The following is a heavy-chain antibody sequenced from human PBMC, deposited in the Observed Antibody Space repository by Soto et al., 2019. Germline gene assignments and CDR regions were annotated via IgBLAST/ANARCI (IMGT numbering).Heavy chain of an antibody. Sequence: ASVKVSCKASGYTFTSYDINWVRQATGQGLEWMGWMNPNSGNTGYAQKFQGRVTMTRNTSISTAYMELSSLRSEDTAVYYCALNNMVRGAIDDWGQGTLVTVSS. V-gene: IGHV1-8*01. D-gene: IGHD3-10*01. CDR1: GYTFTSYD. CDR2: MNPNSGNT. CDR3: ALNNMVRGAIDD. J-gene: IGHJ4*02.